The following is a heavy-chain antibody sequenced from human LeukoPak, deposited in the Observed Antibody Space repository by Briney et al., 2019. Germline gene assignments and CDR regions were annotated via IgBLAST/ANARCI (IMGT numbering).Heavy chain of an antibody. CDR2: IAHDGTR. J-gene: IGHJ4*02. D-gene: IGHD2/OR15-2a*01. CDR3: TGENRPFCPFAF. V-gene: IGHV4-4*02. Sequence: SEILSLTCGVSGGSIDSTNYWSWVRQAPGRGLEWIGEIAHDGTRNYNSSLRSRVAMSFDRANNYFSLSLTAVTAADTALYYCTGENRPFCPFAFWGQGVLVTVSS. CDR1: GGSIDSTNY.